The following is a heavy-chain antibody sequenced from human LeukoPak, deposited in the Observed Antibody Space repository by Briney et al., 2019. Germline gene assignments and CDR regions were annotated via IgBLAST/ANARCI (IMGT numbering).Heavy chain of an antibody. CDR2: ISGSGGST. D-gene: IGHD2-15*01. J-gene: IGHJ4*02. CDR3: AKQVVVVAAAPPSFDY. V-gene: IGHV3-23*01. Sequence: PGGSLRPSCAASGFAFSSYAMSWVRQAPGKGLEWVSAISGSGGSTYYADSVKGRFTISRDNSKNTLYLQMNSLRAEDTAVYYCAKQVVVVAAAPPSFDYWGQGTLVTVSS. CDR1: GFAFSSYA.